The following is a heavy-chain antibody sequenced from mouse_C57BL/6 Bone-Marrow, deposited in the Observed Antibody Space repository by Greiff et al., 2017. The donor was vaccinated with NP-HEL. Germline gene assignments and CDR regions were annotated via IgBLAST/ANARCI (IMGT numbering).Heavy chain of an antibody. J-gene: IGHJ4*01. CDR1: GYTFTSYW. V-gene: IGHV1-52*01. CDR3: AREGGSWYYAMDY. CDR2: IDPSDSET. Sequence: QVQLQQPGAELVRPGSSVKLSCKASGYTFTSYWMHWVKQRPIQGLEWIGNIDPSDSETHYIQKFKDKATLTVDKSSSTAYMQLSSLTSEDAAVYYCAREGGSWYYAMDYWGQGTSVTVSS.